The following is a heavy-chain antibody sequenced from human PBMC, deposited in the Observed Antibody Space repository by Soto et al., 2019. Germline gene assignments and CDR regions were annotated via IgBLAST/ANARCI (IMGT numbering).Heavy chain of an antibody. Sequence: AVNVSCKASGGTFSSYAISGVRQAPGQGLEWMGGIIPIFGTANYAQKFQGRVAITADESTSTAYMELSSLRAEGTAVYYCARGIGARSSSPMRPGYFDYWGQGTLVTVSS. CDR1: GGTFSSYA. CDR3: ARGIGARSSSPMRPGYFDY. D-gene: IGHD6-6*01. V-gene: IGHV1-69*13. CDR2: IIPIFGTA. J-gene: IGHJ4*02.